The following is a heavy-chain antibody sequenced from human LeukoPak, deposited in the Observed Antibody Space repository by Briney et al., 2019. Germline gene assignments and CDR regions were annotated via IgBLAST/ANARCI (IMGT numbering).Heavy chain of an antibody. CDR2: IFYSGTI. Sequence: SETLSLTCTVSGDSISSLSYYWGWIRQPPGKGLEWIGSIFYSGTINYNPSLESRVTMSVDTSRNQFSLRLTSVTAADTAVYYCASLDYDFWSGYYGVLDYWGQGTLVTVSS. CDR1: GDSISSLSYY. D-gene: IGHD3-3*01. V-gene: IGHV4-39*07. CDR3: ASLDYDFWSGYYGVLDY. J-gene: IGHJ4*02.